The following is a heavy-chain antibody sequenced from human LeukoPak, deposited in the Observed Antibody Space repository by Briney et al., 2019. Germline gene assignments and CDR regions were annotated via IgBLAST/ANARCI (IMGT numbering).Heavy chain of an antibody. V-gene: IGHV3-21*04. D-gene: IGHD3-9*01. J-gene: IGHJ4*02. CDR3: AKAEGYDILTGLDY. CDR2: ISSSSSYI. Sequence: GGSLTLSCAASGVTFSSNSMNWVRQAPGKGLEWVSSISSSSSYIYYADSVKGRFTISRDNSKNTLYLQMNSLRTEDTAVYYCAKAEGYDILTGLDYWGQGTLVTVSS. CDR1: GVTFSSNS.